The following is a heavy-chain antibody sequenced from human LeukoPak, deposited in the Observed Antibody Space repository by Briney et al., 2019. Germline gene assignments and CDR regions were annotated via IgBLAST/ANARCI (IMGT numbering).Heavy chain of an antibody. CDR3: ARDYLKYYDSSGYYY. D-gene: IGHD3-22*01. CDR1: GYAFTSYY. Sequence: ASVKVSCKASGYAFTSYYMHWMRQAPGQGLEWMGIINPSGGSTSYAQKFQGRVTMTRDTSTSTVYMELSSLRSEDTAVYYCARDYLKYYDSSGYYYWGQGILVTVSS. CDR2: INPSGGST. J-gene: IGHJ4*02. V-gene: IGHV1-46*01.